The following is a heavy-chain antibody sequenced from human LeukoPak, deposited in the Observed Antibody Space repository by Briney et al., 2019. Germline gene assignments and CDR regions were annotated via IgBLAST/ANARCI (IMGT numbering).Heavy chain of an antibody. CDR3: ARSAHMVRGVYFDY. CDR1: GGSISSYY. V-gene: IGHV4-59*01. Sequence: SETLSLTCTVSGGSISSYYWSWIRQPPGKGLEWIGYIYYSGSTNYNPSLKSRVTISVDTSKNQFSLKLSSVAAADTAVYYCARSAHMVRGVYFDYWGQGTLVTVSS. J-gene: IGHJ4*02. D-gene: IGHD3-10*01. CDR2: IYYSGST.